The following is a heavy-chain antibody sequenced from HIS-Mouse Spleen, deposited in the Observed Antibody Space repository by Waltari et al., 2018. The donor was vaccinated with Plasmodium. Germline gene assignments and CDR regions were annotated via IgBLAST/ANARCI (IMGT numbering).Heavy chain of an antibody. V-gene: IGHV3-30*18. CDR2: ISHDGSNK. D-gene: IGHD3-3*01. CDR3: AKEVLGYYDFWSRPDY. J-gene: IGHJ4*02. Sequence: QVQLVESGGGVVQPGRSLRLSCAASGFTFSSYGMHWVRQAPGKGLEVVEVISHDGSNKYYADSVKGRFTISRDNSKNTLYLQMNSLRAEDTAVYYCAKEVLGYYDFWSRPDYWGQGTLVTVSS. CDR1: GFTFSSYG.